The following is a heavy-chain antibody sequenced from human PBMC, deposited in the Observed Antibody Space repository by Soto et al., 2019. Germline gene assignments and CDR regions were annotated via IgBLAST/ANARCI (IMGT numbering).Heavy chain of an antibody. J-gene: IGHJ6*02. D-gene: IGHD5-12*01. CDR2: IDPSDSYT. CDR1: GYSFTSYW. Sequence: GESLKISCRGSGYSFTSYWISWVRQMPGKGLEWMGRIDPSDSYTNYSPSFQGHVTISADKSISTAYLQWSSLKASDTAMYYCALIVATIEYGMDVWGQGTTVTVSS. V-gene: IGHV5-10-1*01. CDR3: ALIVATIEYGMDV.